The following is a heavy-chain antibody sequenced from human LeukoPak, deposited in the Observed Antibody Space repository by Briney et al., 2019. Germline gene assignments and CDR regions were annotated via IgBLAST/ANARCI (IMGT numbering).Heavy chain of an antibody. Sequence: SETLSLTCTVSGGSISSGGYYWSWIRQHPGKGLEWIGYIYYSGSTYYNPSLKSRVTISVDTSKNQFSLKLSSVTAADTAVYYCARERLQFTLFDYWGQGTLVTVSS. J-gene: IGHJ4*02. CDR1: GGSISSGGYY. D-gene: IGHD5-24*01. V-gene: IGHV4-31*03. CDR3: ARERLQFTLFDY. CDR2: IYYSGST.